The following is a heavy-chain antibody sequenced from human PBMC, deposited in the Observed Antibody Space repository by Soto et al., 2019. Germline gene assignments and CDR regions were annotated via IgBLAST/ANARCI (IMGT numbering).Heavy chain of an antibody. CDR3: ARVVSPEGFDFWSGYSARLFVERYGMDV. Sequence: PETLSLTCAVYGGSFNGYYWGWIRQPPGKRLEAIGEINHSGSTNYTPTLKSRVTISVDTSKNQFSLMLISVTAADTAVYYCARVVSPEGFDFWSGYSARLFVERYGMDVGGQGTTVAVSS. D-gene: IGHD3-3*01. V-gene: IGHV4-34*01. J-gene: IGHJ6*02. CDR1: GGSFNGYY. CDR2: INHSGST.